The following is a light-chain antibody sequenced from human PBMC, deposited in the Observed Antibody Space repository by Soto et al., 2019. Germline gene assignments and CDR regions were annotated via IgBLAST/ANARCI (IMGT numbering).Light chain of an antibody. Sequence: QLVLTQPPSVSGAPGQRVTMSCTGSTSNIGSNYDVHWYQQFPGTAPKLLIYGNINRPSGVPDRFSGSRSGTSASLAITGLQAEDEADYYCQSYDRSLSAVVFVGGTKLTVL. CDR1: TSNIGSNYD. CDR2: GNI. CDR3: QSYDRSLSAVV. V-gene: IGLV1-40*01. J-gene: IGLJ2*01.